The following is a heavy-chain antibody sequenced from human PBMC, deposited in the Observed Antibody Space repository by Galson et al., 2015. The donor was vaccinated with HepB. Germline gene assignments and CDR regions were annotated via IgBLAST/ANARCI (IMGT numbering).Heavy chain of an antibody. V-gene: IGHV3-30*18. J-gene: IGHJ4*02. Sequence: SLRLSCAASGFTFSDYYMSWIRQAPGKGLEWVAVISYDGSNKYYADSVKGRFTISRDNSKNTLYLQMNSLRAEDTAVYYCAKDVGGDYVLGLINSWGQGTLVTVSS. CDR1: GFTFSDYY. CDR2: ISYDGSNK. D-gene: IGHD4-17*01. CDR3: AKDVGGDYVLGLINS.